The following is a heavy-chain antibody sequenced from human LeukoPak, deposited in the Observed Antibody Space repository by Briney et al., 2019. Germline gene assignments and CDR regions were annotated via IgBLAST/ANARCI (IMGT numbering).Heavy chain of an antibody. CDR1: GGSISSSSYY. CDR2: IYYTGST. Sequence: PSETLSLTCTVSGGSISSSSYYWGWVRQPPGKGLEWIGSIYYTGSTYYNPSLKSRVTISEDTSKNQSSLTLTSVTAADTAVYYCARRGDYGRSFDYWGQGTLVTVSS. D-gene: IGHD4-17*01. V-gene: IGHV4-39*01. J-gene: IGHJ4*02. CDR3: ARRGDYGRSFDY.